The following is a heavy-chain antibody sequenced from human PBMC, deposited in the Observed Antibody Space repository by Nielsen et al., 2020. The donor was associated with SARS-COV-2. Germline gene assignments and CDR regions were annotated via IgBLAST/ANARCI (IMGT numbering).Heavy chain of an antibody. Sequence: SETLSLTCTVSGGSISSGDYYWSWIRQPPGKGLEWIGYIYYSGSTYYNPSLKSRVTISVDTSKNQFSLKLSSVTAADTAVYYCARGGRRGYSGYDDYYYYGIDVWGQGTTVTVSS. V-gene: IGHV4-30-4*01. D-gene: IGHD5-12*01. J-gene: IGHJ6*02. CDR2: IYYSGST. CDR3: ARGGRRGYSGYDDYYYYGIDV. CDR1: GGSISSGDYY.